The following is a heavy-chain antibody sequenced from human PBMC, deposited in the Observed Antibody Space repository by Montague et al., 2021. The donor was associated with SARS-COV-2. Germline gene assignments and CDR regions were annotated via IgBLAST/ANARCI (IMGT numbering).Heavy chain of an antibody. CDR3: ARHALSYCISANCSPVGAIDF. D-gene: IGHD2-2*01. CDR2: VYYDGNT. CDR1: GGSISSASFY. V-gene: IGHV4-39*01. J-gene: IGHJ4*02. Sequence: SETLSLTCTVSGGSISSASFYWGWIRQPPGKGLKWIGNVYYDGNTYSNSSLSRRVFLSAATSNNHLSLALNSVTTSATAVYSWARHALSYCISANCSPVGAIDFWGQGILVTVSS.